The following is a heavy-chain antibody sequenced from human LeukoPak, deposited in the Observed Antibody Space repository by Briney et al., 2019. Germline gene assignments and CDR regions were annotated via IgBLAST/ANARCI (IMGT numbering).Heavy chain of an antibody. CDR3: ARGGDLGSCSGGSCYSVDY. D-gene: IGHD2-15*01. J-gene: IGHJ4*02. CDR2: ISYDGNYK. Sequence: PGGSLRLSCAASGFTFDDYGMSWVRQAPGKGLEWVAVISYDGNYKYYADSVKGRFTISRDDSKNTLYLQVNSLKPEDTAVYYCARGGDLGSCSGGSCYSVDYWGQGTLVTVSS. V-gene: IGHV3-30*03. CDR1: GFTFDDYG.